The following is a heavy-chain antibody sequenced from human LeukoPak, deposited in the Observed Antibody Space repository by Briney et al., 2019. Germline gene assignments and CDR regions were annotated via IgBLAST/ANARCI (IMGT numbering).Heavy chain of an antibody. V-gene: IGHV3-30*04. CDR1: GFTFDTYA. CDR3: AKEEEKFAAWGYFDS. CDR2: TSKDGINK. J-gene: IGHJ4*02. D-gene: IGHD3-16*01. Sequence: GGSLRLSCAASGFTFDTYAMHWVRQAPGKGLEWVAVTSKDGINKYYGGSVKGRFIISRDNSKNTLFLDMNSLRVEDTALYFCAKEEEKFAAWGYFDSWGQGSLVTVSS.